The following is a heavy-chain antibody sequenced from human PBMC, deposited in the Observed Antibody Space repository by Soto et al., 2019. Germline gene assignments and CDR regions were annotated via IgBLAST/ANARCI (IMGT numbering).Heavy chain of an antibody. J-gene: IGHJ4*02. Sequence: QVQLQESGPGLVKPSETLSLSCTVSGASINTYYWGWIRQPPGKGLECVGYSYYSGSTIYNPSLRGRVTTSADTSKSQFTRKLSSFIAADTALYYCARADGDLHLDSWGQGTLVVVSS. CDR3: ARADGDLHLDS. CDR1: GASINTYY. CDR2: SYYSGST. V-gene: IGHV4-59*13. D-gene: IGHD7-27*01.